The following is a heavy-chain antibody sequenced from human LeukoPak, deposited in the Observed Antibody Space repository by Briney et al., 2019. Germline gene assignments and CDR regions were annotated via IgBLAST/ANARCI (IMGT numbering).Heavy chain of an antibody. CDR3: AELGITMIGGV. J-gene: IGHJ6*04. Sequence: AGGTLRLSCAASGFTFSSYEMNWVRQAPGEGLEWVSYISSSGSTIYYADSVKGRFTISRDNAKNSLYLQMNCLRAEDTAVYYCAELGITMIGGVWGKGTTVTISS. CDR2: ISSSGSTI. V-gene: IGHV3-48*03. CDR1: GFTFSSYE. D-gene: IGHD3-10*02.